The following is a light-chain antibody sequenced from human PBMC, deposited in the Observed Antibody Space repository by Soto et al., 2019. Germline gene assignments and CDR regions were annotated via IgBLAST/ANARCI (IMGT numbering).Light chain of an antibody. CDR3: GTWDSSLSAGGV. CDR1: SSNIGNNY. V-gene: IGLV1-51*01. J-gene: IGLJ2*01. Sequence: QPVLTQPPSVSAAPGQKVTISCSGSSSNIGNNYVSWYQHLPGTAPKLLIYDNNKRPSGIPDRFSGSKSGTSATLGITGLQTGDEADYYCGTWDSSLSAGGVFGGGTKLTVL. CDR2: DNN.